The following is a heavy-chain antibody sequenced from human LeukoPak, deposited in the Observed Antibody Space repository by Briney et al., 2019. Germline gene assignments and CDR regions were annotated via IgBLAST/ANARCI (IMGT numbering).Heavy chain of an antibody. CDR3: ARCLWSSPRYMDS. CDR2: ISATTSTL. V-gene: IGHV3-48*01. D-gene: IGHD3-3*01. CDR1: GFIFNQYG. J-gene: IGHJ5*01. Sequence: GGSLRLSCTGSGFIFNQYGMMWVRQAPGKGPEWLSYISATTSTLYYVGSVKGRFTISRDNTKSSLYLQMNSLTVEDTAIYYCARCLWSSPRYMDSWGQGTLVTVSA.